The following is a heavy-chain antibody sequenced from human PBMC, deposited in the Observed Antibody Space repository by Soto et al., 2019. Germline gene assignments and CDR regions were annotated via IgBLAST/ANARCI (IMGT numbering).Heavy chain of an antibody. Sequence: QVQLQESGPGLVKPSQTLSLTCTVSGGSISSGGYYWSWIRQHPGKGLEWIGYIYYSGSTYYNPSLKSRVTISVDTSKNQFSLKLSSVTAADTAVYYCARYSGDSSRYFLGAHAFDIWGQGTMVTVSS. CDR2: IYYSGST. D-gene: IGHD3-22*01. V-gene: IGHV4-31*03. J-gene: IGHJ3*02. CDR1: GGSISSGGYY. CDR3: ARYSGDSSRYFLGAHAFDI.